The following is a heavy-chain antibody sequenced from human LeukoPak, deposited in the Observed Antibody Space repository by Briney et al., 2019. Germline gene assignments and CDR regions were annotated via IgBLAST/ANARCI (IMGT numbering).Heavy chain of an antibody. CDR3: ARDRVGGRAEYYIDY. Sequence: GASVKVSCKASGYTFTGCYMYWVRQAPGQGLEWMGRINPNSGGTHYAQKFQARVTMTRDTSISTVYMELSRLRSDDTAVYYCARDRVGGRAEYYIDYWGQGTLVTVSS. CDR2: INPNSGGT. J-gene: IGHJ4*02. V-gene: IGHV1-2*06. CDR1: GYTFTGCY. D-gene: IGHD2-15*01.